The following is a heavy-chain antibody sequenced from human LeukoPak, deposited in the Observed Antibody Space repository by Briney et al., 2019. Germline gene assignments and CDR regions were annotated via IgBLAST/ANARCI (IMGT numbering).Heavy chain of an antibody. CDR3: ARTFQAPSYGDSDSRTKYPYSMDV. CDR2: IYHGGRT. J-gene: IGHJ6*02. D-gene: IGHD4-17*01. Sequence: SQTLSLTCAVSGASIDAAGYSWNWIRQAPGKDPEWIGNIYHGGRTSYKSSLKSRVTISVDTSKNHFSLKLTSVTAADTAVYYCARTFQAPSYGDSDSRTKYPYSMDVWGQGTMVAVSS. CDR1: GASIDAAGYS. V-gene: IGHV4-30-2*01.